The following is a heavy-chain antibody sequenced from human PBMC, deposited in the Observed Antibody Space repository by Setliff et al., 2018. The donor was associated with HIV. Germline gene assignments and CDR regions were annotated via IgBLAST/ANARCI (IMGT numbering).Heavy chain of an antibody. J-gene: IGHJ6*03. CDR2: IHYEGHT. Sequence: PSETLSLTCSVSGGSIISSVHYWGWIRQPPERGLEWIGYIHYEGHTFYGPSLKSRVTISMKTSANQFSLNLSSVTAADTAVYYCARARGVSDYYYYYMDVWGKGTTVTVSS. V-gene: IGHV4-31*03. D-gene: IGHD3-10*01. CDR3: ARARGVSDYYYYYMDV. CDR1: GGSIISSVHY.